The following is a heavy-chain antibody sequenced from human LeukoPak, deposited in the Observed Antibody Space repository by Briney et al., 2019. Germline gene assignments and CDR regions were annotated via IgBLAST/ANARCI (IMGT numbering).Heavy chain of an antibody. Sequence: GGSLRLSCAASGVTFSSYWMNWVRQAPGKGLEWVANIKEDGSARYYVDFVKGRFSISRDNSKKTLYLQMNILRGEDTAVYYCATGYDSSGYLFHYWGQGSLVTVSS. J-gene: IGHJ4*02. D-gene: IGHD3-22*01. CDR3: ATGYDSSGYLFHY. CDR1: GVTFSSYW. V-gene: IGHV3-7*05. CDR2: IKEDGSAR.